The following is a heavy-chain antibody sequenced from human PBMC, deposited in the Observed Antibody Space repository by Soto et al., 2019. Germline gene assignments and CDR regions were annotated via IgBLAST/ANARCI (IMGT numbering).Heavy chain of an antibody. J-gene: IGHJ4*02. Sequence: PGGSLRLSCAASGFTVCSNYMSWARQAPGKGLEWVSVIYSAGSTYYADSVKGRFTISRDNSKNTLYLQMNSLRAEDTALYYCARGLYSSGWYVDCWGQGTLVTVSS. CDR1: GFTVCSNY. V-gene: IGHV3-66*01. D-gene: IGHD6-19*01. CDR3: ARGLYSSGWYVDC. CDR2: IYSAGST.